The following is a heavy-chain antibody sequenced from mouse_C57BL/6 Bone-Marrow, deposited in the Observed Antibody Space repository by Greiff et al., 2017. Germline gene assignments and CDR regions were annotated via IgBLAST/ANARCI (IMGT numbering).Heavy chain of an antibody. Sequence: VQLKESGPELVKPGDSVKISCKASGYSFTGYFMNWVMQSHGKSLEWIGRINPYNGDTFYNQKFKGKATLTVDKSSSTAHMELRSLTFEDSAVYDCARWGYDEGASYAMDYWGQGTSVTVSS. CDR2: INPYNGDT. CDR3: ARWGYDEGASYAMDY. V-gene: IGHV1-20*01. CDR1: GYSFTGYF. D-gene: IGHD2-2*01. J-gene: IGHJ4*01.